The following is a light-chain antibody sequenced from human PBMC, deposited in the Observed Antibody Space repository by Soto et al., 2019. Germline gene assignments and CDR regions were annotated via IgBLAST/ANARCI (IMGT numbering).Light chain of an antibody. J-gene: IGLJ1*01. Sequence: CVRTQPAAVSGAPGQSITISCPGNRMDVGSSNLVSWYHQHPGKAPKPLIYEVSKRPSGVSNRFSGPKSGNTASLTISGLQAEDEADYYCCSYAGSRLVFGPGTKVTVL. V-gene: IGLV2-23*02. CDR1: RMDVGSSNL. CDR2: EVS. CDR3: CSYAGSRLV.